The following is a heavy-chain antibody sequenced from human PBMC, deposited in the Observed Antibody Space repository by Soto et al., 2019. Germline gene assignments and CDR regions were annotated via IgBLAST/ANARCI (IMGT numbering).Heavy chain of an antibody. CDR2: IYHSGST. J-gene: IGHJ5*02. CDR1: GGSISSGGYS. V-gene: IGHV4-30-2*01. D-gene: IGHD3-10*01. CDR3: ARRTYYYGSGSYYNLPNWFDP. Sequence: PSETLSLTCAVSGGSISSGGYSWSWIRQPPGKGLEWIGYIYHSGSTYYNPSLKSRVTISVDRSKNQFSLKLSSVTAADTAVYYCARRTYYYGSGSYYNLPNWFDPWGQGTLVTVSS.